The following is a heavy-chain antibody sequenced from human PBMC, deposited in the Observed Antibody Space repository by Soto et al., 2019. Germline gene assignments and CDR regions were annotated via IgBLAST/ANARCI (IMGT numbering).Heavy chain of an antibody. D-gene: IGHD2-2*02. CDR1: GYTFTSYD. CDR3: AKGSWRGYCSDTTCYTINY. J-gene: IGHJ4*02. CDR2: MNPDSGNR. Sequence: QVQLVQSGAEVKTPGASVKVSCKTSGYTFTSYDINWVRQATGQGLEWMGWMNPDSGNRGYAQKFQGRVTMTTETSISTAYMELSGLRSDDTAMYYCAKGSWRGYCSDTTCYTINYWGQGTLVTVSS. V-gene: IGHV1-8*01.